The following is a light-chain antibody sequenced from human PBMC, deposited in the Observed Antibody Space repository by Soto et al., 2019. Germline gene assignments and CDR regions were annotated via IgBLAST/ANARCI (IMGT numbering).Light chain of an antibody. CDR3: SSYTSSSVV. Sequence: QSVLTQPASVSGSPGQSITISCTRTSSDVGGYNYVSWYQLHPGKVPKLMIYEVRYRPSGISNRFSGSKSGNTASLTISGLQAEDEADYYCSSYTSSSVVFGGGTKLTVL. V-gene: IGLV2-14*01. CDR1: SSDVGGYNY. CDR2: EVR. J-gene: IGLJ2*01.